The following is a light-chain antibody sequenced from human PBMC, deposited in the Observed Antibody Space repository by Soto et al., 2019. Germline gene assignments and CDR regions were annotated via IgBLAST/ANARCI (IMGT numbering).Light chain of an antibody. CDR2: EVS. Sequence: QSALTQPPSVSGSPGQSVTISCTGTSSDVGSYNRVSWYQQPPGTAPKLMIYEVSNRPSGVPDRFSGSKSGNTASLTISGLQAEDEADYYCSSYTSRNTLDVVFGGGTKLTVL. CDR3: SSYTSRNTLDVV. CDR1: SSDVGSYNR. J-gene: IGLJ2*01. V-gene: IGLV2-18*02.